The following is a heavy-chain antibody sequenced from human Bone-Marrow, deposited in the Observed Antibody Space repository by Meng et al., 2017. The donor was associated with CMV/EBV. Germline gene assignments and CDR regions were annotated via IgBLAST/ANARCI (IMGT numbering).Heavy chain of an antibody. CDR3: TIGSYYYYYGMDV. CDR1: GGSISSSNW. Sequence: GSLRLSCAVSGGSISSSNWWSWVRQPPGKGLEWIGEIYHGGSTNYNPSLKSRVTISVDKSKNQFSLKLSSVTAADTAVYYCTIGSYYYYYGMDVWGQGTTVTVSS. V-gene: IGHV4-4*02. CDR2: IYHGGST. D-gene: IGHD1-26*01. J-gene: IGHJ6*02.